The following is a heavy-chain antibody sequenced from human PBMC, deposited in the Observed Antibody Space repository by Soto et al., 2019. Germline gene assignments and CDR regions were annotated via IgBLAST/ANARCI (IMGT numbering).Heavy chain of an antibody. CDR1: GFSLSNARMG. Sequence: SGPTLVNPTETLTLTCTVSGFSLSNARMGVSWIRQPPGMALEWLAHIFSNDEKSYSTSLKSRLTTSKDTSKSQVVLTMTNMDPVDTATYYCARARGYQNYYYYYGMDVWGQGTTVTVSS. CDR2: IFSNDEK. CDR3: ARARGYQNYYYYYGMDV. J-gene: IGHJ6*02. V-gene: IGHV2-26*01. D-gene: IGHD5-12*01.